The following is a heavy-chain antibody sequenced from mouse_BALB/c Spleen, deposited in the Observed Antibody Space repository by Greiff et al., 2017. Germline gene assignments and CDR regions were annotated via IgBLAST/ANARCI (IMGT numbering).Heavy chain of an antibody. CDR1: GYTFTDYN. CDR3: ARGVRRVYYYAMDY. J-gene: IGHJ4*01. D-gene: IGHD2-14*01. Sequence: EVQLQQSGPELVKPGASVKIPCKASGYTFTDYNMDWVKQSHGKSLEWIGDINPNNGGTIYNQKFKGKATLTVDKSSSTAYMELRSLTSEDTAVYYCARGVRRVYYYAMDYWGQGTSVTVSS. V-gene: IGHV1-18*01. CDR2: INPNNGGT.